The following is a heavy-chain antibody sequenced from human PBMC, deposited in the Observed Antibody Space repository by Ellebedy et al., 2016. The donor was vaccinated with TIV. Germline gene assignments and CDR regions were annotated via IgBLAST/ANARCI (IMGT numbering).Heavy chain of an antibody. CDR3: ARAEDTAMVFDY. J-gene: IGHJ4*02. CDR1: GGTFSSYA. V-gene: IGHV1-69*04. D-gene: IGHD5-18*01. CDR2: IIPIVGIA. Sequence: AASVKVSCKASGGTFSSYAISWVRQAPGQGLEWMGRIIPIVGIANYAQKFQGRVTITADKSTSTAYMELSSLRSEDTGVYYCARAEDTAMVFDYWGQGTLVTISS.